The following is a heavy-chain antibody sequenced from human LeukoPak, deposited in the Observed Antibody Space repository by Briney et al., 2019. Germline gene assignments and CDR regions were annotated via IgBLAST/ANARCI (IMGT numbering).Heavy chain of an antibody. CDR2: ISYDGSNK. CDR3: ARDRGRAQLVGHREFDY. CDR1: GFTFSSYA. V-gene: IGHV3-30*04. J-gene: IGHJ4*02. Sequence: GGSLRLSCAASGFTFSSYAMHWVRQAPGKGLECVAVISYDGSNKYYADSVKGRFTISRDNSKNTLYLQMNSLRAEDTAVYYCARDRGRAQLVGHREFDYWGQGTLVTVSS. D-gene: IGHD6-6*01.